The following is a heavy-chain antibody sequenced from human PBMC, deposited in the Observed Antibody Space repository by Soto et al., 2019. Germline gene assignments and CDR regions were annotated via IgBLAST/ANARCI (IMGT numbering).Heavy chain of an antibody. CDR3: ARGYSALELNRFDP. V-gene: IGHV4-31*03. J-gene: IGHJ5*02. CDR1: GGSISSGGYY. CDR2: IYYSGST. D-gene: IGHD1-7*01. Sequence: TLSLTCTVSGGSISSGGYYWSWIRQHPGKGLEWIGYIYYSGSTYYNPSLKSRVTISVDTSKNQFSLKLSSVTAADTAVYYCARGYSALELNRFDPWGQGTLVTVSS.